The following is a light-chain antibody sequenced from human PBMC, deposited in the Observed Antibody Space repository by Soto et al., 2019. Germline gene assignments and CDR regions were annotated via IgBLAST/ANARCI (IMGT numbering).Light chain of an antibody. Sequence: EVVLTQSPGTLSLSPGERATLSCRASQSFSSSYLAWYQQKPGQAPRLLIYGASTRATGIPDRFSGSGSGTDFTLTISRLEPEDFAVYYCQQYGSSPRITFGQGTPLEIK. CDR3: QQYGSSPRIT. V-gene: IGKV3-20*01. CDR1: QSFSSSY. J-gene: IGKJ5*01. CDR2: GAS.